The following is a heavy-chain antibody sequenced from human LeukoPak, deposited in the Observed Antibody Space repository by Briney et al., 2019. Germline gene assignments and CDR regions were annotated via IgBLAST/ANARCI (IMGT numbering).Heavy chain of an antibody. CDR2: IYTSGST. D-gene: IGHD1-26*01. V-gene: IGHV4-61*02. J-gene: IGHJ6*02. CDR1: GGSISSGSYY. CDR3: ARVSGRYSGSYYDYYYYYGMDV. Sequence: PSQTLSLTCTVSGGSISSGSYYWSWIRQPAGKGLEWIGRIYTSGSTNYNPSLKSRVTISVDTPKNQFSLKLSSVTAADTAVYYCARVSGRYSGSYYDYYYYYGMDVWGQGTTVTVSS.